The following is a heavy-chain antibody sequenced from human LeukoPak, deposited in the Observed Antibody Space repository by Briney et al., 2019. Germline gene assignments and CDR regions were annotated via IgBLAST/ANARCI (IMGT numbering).Heavy chain of an antibody. CDR2: IKKDGSEK. D-gene: IGHD5-18*01. CDR3: ARDLSGVAGYTYGRGIDY. Sequence: GGSLRLSCAASGFTFSSYEMNWVRQAPGKGLEWVANIKKDGSEKYYVDSVKGRFTISRDNAKTSLYLQMNSLRAEDTAVYYCARDLSGVAGYTYGRGIDYWGQGTLVTVSS. J-gene: IGHJ4*02. CDR1: GFTFSSYE. V-gene: IGHV3-7*01.